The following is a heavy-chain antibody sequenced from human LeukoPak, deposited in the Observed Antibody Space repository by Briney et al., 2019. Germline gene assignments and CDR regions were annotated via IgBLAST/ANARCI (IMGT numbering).Heavy chain of an antibody. CDR3: ARDRRDFWSGYYSLPDY. D-gene: IGHD3-3*01. CDR2: ISAYNGNT. V-gene: IGHV1-18*01. Sequence: EASVKVSCKASGYTFTSYGISWVRQAPGQGLEWMGWISAYNGNTNYAQKLQGRVTMTTDTSTSTAYMELRSLRSDDTAVYYCARDRRDFWSGYYSLPDYWGQGTLVTVSS. CDR1: GYTFTSYG. J-gene: IGHJ4*02.